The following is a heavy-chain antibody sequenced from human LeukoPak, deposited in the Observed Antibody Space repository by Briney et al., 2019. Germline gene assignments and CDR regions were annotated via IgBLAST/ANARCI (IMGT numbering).Heavy chain of an antibody. D-gene: IGHD3-9*01. V-gene: IGHV3-48*03. Sequence: VGSVRLSCAASGFTFRSYEMNWVRQAEGTGLERFSYISSMGSTIYYADSVYGRFIIYIDNVNNSLDVIMNDLRAEDTAVYYCAREAGYYDILTGYYKGPLDYWGQGSLVTVSS. CDR1: GFTFRSYE. J-gene: IGHJ4*02. CDR2: ISSMGSTI. CDR3: AREAGYYDILTGYYKGPLDY.